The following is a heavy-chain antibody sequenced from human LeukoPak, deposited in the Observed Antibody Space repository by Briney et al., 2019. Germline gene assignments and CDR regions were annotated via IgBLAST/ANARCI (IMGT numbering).Heavy chain of an antibody. CDR1: GFTFGSYA. Sequence: PGGSLRLSCAASGFTFGSYAMSWVRQAPGKGLEWVSAISGSGGSTYYADSVKGRFTISRDNSKNTLYLQMNSLRAEDTAVYYCAKSRYSYGSGSYPDYWGQGTLVTVSS. CDR2: ISGSGGST. J-gene: IGHJ4*02. V-gene: IGHV3-23*01. D-gene: IGHD3-10*01. CDR3: AKSRYSYGSGSYPDY.